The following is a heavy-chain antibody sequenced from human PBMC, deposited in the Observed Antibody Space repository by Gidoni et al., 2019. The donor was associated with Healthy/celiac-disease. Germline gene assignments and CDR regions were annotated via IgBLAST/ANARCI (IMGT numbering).Heavy chain of an antibody. V-gene: IGHV3-33*01. J-gene: IGHJ6*02. Sequence: QVQLVESGGGVVQPGRSLRLSCAAPGLPCSSYGMNWGRQAPGKGLEWVAVILHDGSNKYYADSVKGRFTISRDNSKNTLYLQMNSLRAEDTAVYYCARIRGSPYSGYDFAAQYYYYGMDVWGQGTTVTVSS. CDR1: GLPCSSYG. CDR2: ILHDGSNK. D-gene: IGHD5-12*01. CDR3: ARIRGSPYSGYDFAAQYYYYGMDV.